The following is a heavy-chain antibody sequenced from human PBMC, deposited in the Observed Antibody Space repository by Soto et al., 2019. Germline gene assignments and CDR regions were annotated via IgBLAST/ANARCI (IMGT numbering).Heavy chain of an antibody. Sequence: ASVKVSCKASGYTFITYEISWVRQAPGQGLEWMGWISGYNGNTNYAQKLQGRVTMTTDTSTSTAYMELKRLRYDDTAVYYCARDRRVGDYWGQGTLVTVSS. CDR2: ISGYNGNT. J-gene: IGHJ4*02. CDR1: GYTFITYE. V-gene: IGHV1-18*01. CDR3: ARDRRVGDY. D-gene: IGHD3-10*01.